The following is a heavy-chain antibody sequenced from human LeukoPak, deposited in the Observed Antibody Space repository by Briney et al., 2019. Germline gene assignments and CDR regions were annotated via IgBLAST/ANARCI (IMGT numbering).Heavy chain of an antibody. CDR1: GYTLTGYY. CDR2: INPNSGGT. Sequence: ASVKVSCKASGYTLTGYYMHWVRQAPGQGLEWMGWINPNSGGTNYAQKFQGRVTMTRDTPIRPPHIELSRLRSDETAVYYCARESPSLGYCSGGSCYRYFDYWGEGTLVTVSS. CDR3: ARESPSLGYCSGGSCYRYFDY. D-gene: IGHD2-15*01. V-gene: IGHV1-2*02. J-gene: IGHJ4*02.